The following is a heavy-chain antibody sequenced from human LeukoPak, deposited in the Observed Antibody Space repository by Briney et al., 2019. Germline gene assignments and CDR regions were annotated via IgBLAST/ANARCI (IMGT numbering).Heavy chain of an antibody. CDR1: GDSVSNSPYY. Sequence: PSETLSLTCTVSGDSVSNSPYYWGWVRQPPGKGLEWIGAISYGGTTHSSPSLKSRVTMDLDKSRNRFSPKLTSVTAADTAVYYCGGNNFYHFQYWGQGALVTVSS. V-gene: IGHV4-39*01. CDR3: GGNNFYHFQY. J-gene: IGHJ4*02. CDR2: ISYGGTT. D-gene: IGHD5-24*01.